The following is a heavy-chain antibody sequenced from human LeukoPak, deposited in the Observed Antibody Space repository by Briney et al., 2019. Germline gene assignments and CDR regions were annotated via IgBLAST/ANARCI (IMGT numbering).Heavy chain of an antibody. Sequence: ASVKVSCKASGYTFTGYYMHWVRQAPGQGLEWMGWINPNSGGTNYAQKFQCRVTMTSDTSISTAYIELSRRRSDATAVYYCARRNCSGGSCFDVYFQHWGQGTLVTVSS. V-gene: IGHV1-2*02. CDR2: INPNSGGT. J-gene: IGHJ1*01. CDR3: ARRNCSGGSCFDVYFQH. D-gene: IGHD2-15*01. CDR1: GYTFTGYY.